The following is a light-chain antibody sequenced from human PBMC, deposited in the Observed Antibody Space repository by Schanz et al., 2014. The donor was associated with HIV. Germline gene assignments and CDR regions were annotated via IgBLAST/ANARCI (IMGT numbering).Light chain of an antibody. V-gene: IGKV1-5*03. CDR2: SAS. CDR1: QNIGNS. J-gene: IGKJ2*01. CDR3: QHYNSFSHT. Sequence: DIQMTQSPSTLSASVGDRVTIACRASQNIGNSLAWFQLKPGRAPKLLIYSASSLHTGVPSTFSGSGSGTEFALTISSLHPDDFASYYCQHYNSFSHTFGQGTRLEI.